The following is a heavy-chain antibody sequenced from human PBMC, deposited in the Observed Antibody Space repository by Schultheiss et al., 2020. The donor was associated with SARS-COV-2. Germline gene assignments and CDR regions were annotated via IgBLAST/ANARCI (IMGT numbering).Heavy chain of an antibody. CDR1: GFTFSSYA. D-gene: IGHD3-16*01. CDR2: ISGSGGST. CDR3: ANNIEGANDY. Sequence: GESLKISCAASGFTFSSYAMSWVRQAPGKGLEWVSAISGSGGSTYYADSVKGRFTISRDNSKNTLYLQMNSLRAEDTAVYYCANNIEGANDYWGQGTLVTVSS. J-gene: IGHJ4*02. V-gene: IGHV3-23*01.